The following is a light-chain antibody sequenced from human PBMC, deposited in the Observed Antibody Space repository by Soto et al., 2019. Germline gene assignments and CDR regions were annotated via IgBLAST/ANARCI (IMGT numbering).Light chain of an antibody. CDR2: EVS. Sequence: QSALTQPASVSGSPGQSITISCTGTSSGVGSYNYVSWYQQHPGKAPKLMIYEVSNRPSGVSDRFSGSKSGNTASLTISGLQAEDEADYYCSSYTSTATRVFGGGTKVTVL. CDR1: SSGVGSYNY. J-gene: IGLJ3*02. CDR3: SSYTSTATRV. V-gene: IGLV2-14*01.